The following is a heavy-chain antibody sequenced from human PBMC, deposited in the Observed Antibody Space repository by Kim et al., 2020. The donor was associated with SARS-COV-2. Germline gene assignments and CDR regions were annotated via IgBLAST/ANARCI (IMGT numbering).Heavy chain of an antibody. CDR2: ISTHNGNT. J-gene: IGHJ4*02. Sequence: ASVKVSCKASGYTFSNFGISWVRQAPGQGLEWMGWISTHNGNTNYAQKFQGRLTMNTDTPTSTAYMDLTSLRSDDTAVYYCARGSVNIAPSLFDEWGQGTLVTVSS. V-gene: IGHV1-18*01. D-gene: IGHD3-10*01. CDR1: GYTFSNFG. CDR3: ARGSVNIAPSLFDE.